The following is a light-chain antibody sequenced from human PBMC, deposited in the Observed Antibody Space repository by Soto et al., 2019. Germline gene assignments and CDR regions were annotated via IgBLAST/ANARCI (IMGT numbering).Light chain of an antibody. V-gene: IGKV3-20*01. J-gene: IGKJ2*01. CDR1: QSVSSSY. CDR2: GAS. Sequence: ENVLTQSPGTLSLSPGERATLSCRASQSVSSSYLAWYQQKPGQAPRLLIYGASSRATGIPDRFSGSGSGTDFTLTVSRLEPEDVAMYYCQQYGSSPYTFGQGTKLEIK. CDR3: QQYGSSPYT.